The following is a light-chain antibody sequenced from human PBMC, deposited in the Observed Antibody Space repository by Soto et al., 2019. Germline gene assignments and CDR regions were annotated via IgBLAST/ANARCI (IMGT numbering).Light chain of an antibody. CDR3: SSYTTSNTRQIV. CDR2: DVS. CDR1: RSDVGGYNY. V-gene: IGLV2-14*01. J-gene: IGLJ1*01. Sequence: SALTQPAPLSWAPGQSITISRTGNRSDVGGYNYVSWYQQHPGKAPKFIIYDVSNRPSGVSNRFSGSKSGNTASLTISGLQAEDEADYYCSSYTTSNTRQIVFGTGTKVPS.